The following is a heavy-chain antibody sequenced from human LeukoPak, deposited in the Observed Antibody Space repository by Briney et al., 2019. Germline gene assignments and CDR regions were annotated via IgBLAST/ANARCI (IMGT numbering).Heavy chain of an antibody. CDR1: GLTPSDYY. Sequence: GSLRLSRAPSGLTPSDYYVSCSRQAPRHRLKCVSYISSSSSYTNSSDSVKGRFSISRDNAKNSLYLQMNSLRAEDTAVYYCASRAGYTGSWSAFDYWGQGTLVTVSS. V-gene: IGHV3-11*03. CDR3: ASRAGYTGSWSAFDY. J-gene: IGHJ4*02. D-gene: IGHD6-13*01. CDR2: ISSSSSYT.